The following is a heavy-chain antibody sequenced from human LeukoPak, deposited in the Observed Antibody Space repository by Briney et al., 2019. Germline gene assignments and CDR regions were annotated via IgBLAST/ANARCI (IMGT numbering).Heavy chain of an antibody. CDR3: ARDKEVTNNWFDP. V-gene: IGHV1-18*01. CDR1: GYTFTNYG. Sequence: ASVNVSFKASGYTFTNYGVSWVRQAPGQGLEWMGWISTYDGNTNYAQKFQGRVTMTTDTSTSTAYMELRSLRSDDTAVYYCARDKEVTNNWFDPWGQGTLVTVSS. D-gene: IGHD4-11*01. CDR2: ISTYDGNT. J-gene: IGHJ5*02.